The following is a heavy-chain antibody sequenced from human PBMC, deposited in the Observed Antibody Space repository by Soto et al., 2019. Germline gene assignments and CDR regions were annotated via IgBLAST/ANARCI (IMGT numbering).Heavy chain of an antibody. D-gene: IGHD2-15*01. CDR1: GFSLSNVRMG. J-gene: IGHJ6*02. V-gene: IGHV2-26*01. CDR3: ASVNVMVIENYFYDVDV. CDR2: IFSEDDK. Sequence: QVTLKESGPVLVKPTETLTLTCTVSGFSLSNVRMGVSWIRQPPGKALEWLAHIFSEDDKSYNTSLKSRLTIYKYTSKSHVVIAMNKMDSVDTATYFCASVNVMVIENYFYDVDVWGQGTTVTVSS.